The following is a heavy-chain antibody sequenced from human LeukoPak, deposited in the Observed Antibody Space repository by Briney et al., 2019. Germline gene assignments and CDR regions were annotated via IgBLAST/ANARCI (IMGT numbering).Heavy chain of an antibody. CDR1: GFTFSSYA. CDR3: VKDYSTIPAAANPLFDY. Sequence: GGSLRLSCEASGFTFSSYAVTWVRQAPGKGLEWVSGITGSGDTTFYADSVKGRFTISRDNSKNTLYLQMHGLRAEDTAVYYCVKDYSTIPAAANPLFDYWGQGALVTVSS. J-gene: IGHJ4*02. CDR2: ITGSGDTT. D-gene: IGHD6-13*01. V-gene: IGHV3-23*01.